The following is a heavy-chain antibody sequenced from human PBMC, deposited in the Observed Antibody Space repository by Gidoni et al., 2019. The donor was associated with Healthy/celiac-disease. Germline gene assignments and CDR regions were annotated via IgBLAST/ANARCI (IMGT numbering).Heavy chain of an antibody. CDR1: GYSFTSYW. V-gene: IGHV5-10-1*03. D-gene: IGHD3-22*01. J-gene: IGHJ6*03. CDR2: IDPSDSYT. Sequence: EVQLVQSGAEVKKPGESLRISCKGSGYSFTSYWISWVRQMPGKGLEWMGRIDPSDSYTNYSPSFQGHVTISADKSISTAYLQWSSLKASDTAMYYCARYYYDSSGYPRYYYYYMDVWGKGTTVTVSS. CDR3: ARYYYDSSGYPRYYYYYMDV.